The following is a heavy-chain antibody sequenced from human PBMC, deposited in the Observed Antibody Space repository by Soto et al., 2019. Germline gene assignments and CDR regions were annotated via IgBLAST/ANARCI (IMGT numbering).Heavy chain of an antibody. J-gene: IGHJ6*02. D-gene: IGHD2-2*02. V-gene: IGHV3-23*01. Sequence: GGSLRLSCAASGFTFSSCAMSWVRQAPGKGLEWVSAISGSGGGTYYADSVKGQFTISRDNSKNTLFLQMNGLSADDTAVYFCSKNPAARPYYYYGMDVWGQGTTVTVSS. CDR3: SKNPAARPYYYYGMDV. CDR2: ISGSGGGT. CDR1: GFTFSSCA.